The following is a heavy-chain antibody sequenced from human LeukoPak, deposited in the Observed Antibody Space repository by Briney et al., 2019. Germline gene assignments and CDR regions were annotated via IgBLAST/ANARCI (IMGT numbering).Heavy chain of an antibody. J-gene: IGHJ4*02. CDR2: INQDESEK. D-gene: IGHD5-12*01. CDR1: GFTFSKYW. Sequence: GGSLRLSCAASGFTFSKYWMSWVRQAPGKGLEWVANINQDESEKKYVESAKGRFTISRDNSKSTLYLQMNSLRAEDTAVYYCARDKYSGYDLDYWGQGTLVTVSS. CDR3: ARDKYSGYDLDY. V-gene: IGHV3-7*01.